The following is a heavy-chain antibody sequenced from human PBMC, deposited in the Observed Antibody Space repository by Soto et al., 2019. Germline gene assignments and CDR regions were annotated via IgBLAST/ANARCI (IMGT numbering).Heavy chain of an antibody. Sequence: DVQLVESGGGLVQSGGSLRLSCAASGLTLSHDIMSWVRQAPRKGLEWVANIKEDGHEKYYVDSVKGRFTISRDNAKXXXXXXXXXXXXXXXXXXXXXXXXXXGKHLPYWGQGTLVTVSS. CDR1: GLTLSHDI. CDR3: XXXXXXGKHLPY. CDR2: IKEDGHEK. V-gene: IGHV3-7*01. D-gene: IGHD3-10*01. J-gene: IGHJ4*02.